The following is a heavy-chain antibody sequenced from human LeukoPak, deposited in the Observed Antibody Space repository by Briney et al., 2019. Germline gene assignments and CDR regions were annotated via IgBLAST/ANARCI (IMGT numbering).Heavy chain of an antibody. D-gene: IGHD3-22*01. J-gene: IGHJ4*02. CDR2: INTNTGNP. Sequence: ASVKVSCKASGYTFTSYAMNWVRQAPGQGLEWMGWINTNTGNPTYAQGFTGRFVFSLDTSVSTTYLQISSLKAEDTAVYYCARGGTMLEAGRDLDYWGQGTLVTVSS. CDR3: ARGGTMLEAGRDLDY. CDR1: GYTFTSYA. V-gene: IGHV7-4-1*02.